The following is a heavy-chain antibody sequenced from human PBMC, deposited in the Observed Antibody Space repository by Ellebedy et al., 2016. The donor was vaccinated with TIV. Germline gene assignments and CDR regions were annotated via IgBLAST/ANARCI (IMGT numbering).Heavy chain of an antibody. Sequence: ASVKVSCKASGYTFTSYAMHWVRQAPGQRLEWMGWINAGNGNTKYSRKFRGRVTITRATSASTAYMELSSLRSEDTAVYYCARGYCSGGSCSATAFDIWGQGTMVTVSS. V-gene: IGHV1-3*01. J-gene: IGHJ3*02. CDR1: GYTFTSYA. D-gene: IGHD2-15*01. CDR2: INAGNGNT. CDR3: ARGYCSGGSCSATAFDI.